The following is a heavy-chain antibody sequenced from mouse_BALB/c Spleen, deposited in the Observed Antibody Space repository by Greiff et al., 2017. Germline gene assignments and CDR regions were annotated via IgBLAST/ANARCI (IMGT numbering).Heavy chain of an antibody. J-gene: IGHJ3*01. CDR1: GFTFSSYW. CDR2: IRLKSDNYAT. CDR3: TDGNYAAY. Sequence: DVQLQESGGGLVQPGGSMKLSCVASGFTFSSYWMSWVRQSPEKGLEWVAEIRLKSDNYATHYAASVKGKFTISRDDSKSRLYLQMNSLRAEDTGIYYCTDGNYAAYWGQGTLVTGSA. D-gene: IGHD2-1*01. V-gene: IGHV6-3*01.